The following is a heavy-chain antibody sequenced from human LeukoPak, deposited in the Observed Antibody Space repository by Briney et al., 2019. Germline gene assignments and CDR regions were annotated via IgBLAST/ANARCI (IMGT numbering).Heavy chain of an antibody. V-gene: IGHV1-69*05. J-gene: IGHJ3*02. Sequence: RSSVKVSCKASGGTFSSYAISWVRQAPGQGLEWMGRIIPIFGTANYAQKFQGRVTITTDESTSTAYMELSSLRSEDTAVYYCARGPSPNWNDGPVYAFDIWGQGTMVTVSS. D-gene: IGHD1-1*01. CDR3: ARGPSPNWNDGPVYAFDI. CDR1: GGTFSSYA. CDR2: IIPIFGTA.